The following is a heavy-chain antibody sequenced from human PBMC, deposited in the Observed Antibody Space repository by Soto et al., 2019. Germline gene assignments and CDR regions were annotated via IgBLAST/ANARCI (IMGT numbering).Heavy chain of an antibody. D-gene: IGHD1-20*01. CDR1: GYTFTSYY. CDR3: ARDLYNWNITYYYYGMDV. J-gene: IGHJ6*02. V-gene: IGHV1-46*01. CDR2: INPSGGST. Sequence: QVQLVQSGAEVKKPGASVKVSCKASGYTFTSYYMHWVRQAPGQGLEWMGIINPSGGSTSYAQKFQGRVTMTRDTSTSTVYMELSSLRSEDTAVYYGARDLYNWNITYYYYGMDVWGQGTTVTVSS.